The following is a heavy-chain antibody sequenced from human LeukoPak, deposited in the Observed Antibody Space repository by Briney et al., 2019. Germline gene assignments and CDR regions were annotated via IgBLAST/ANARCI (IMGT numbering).Heavy chain of an antibody. CDR2: ISLRGLT. J-gene: IGHJ4*02. D-gene: IGHD1-26*01. CDR3: SRESGPFSPFGF. CDR1: GGSISGTNW. Sequence: SETLSLTCGVSGGSISGTNWWSWVRQPPGRGLEWIGEISLRGLTNYNPSLRSRLTMSLDESKNQVSLNLTSVTAADTAVYYCSRESGPFSPFGFWGQGTLVSVHS. V-gene: IGHV4-4*02.